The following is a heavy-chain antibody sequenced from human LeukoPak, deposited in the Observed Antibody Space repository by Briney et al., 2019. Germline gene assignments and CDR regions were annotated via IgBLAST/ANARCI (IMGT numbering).Heavy chain of an antibody. CDR1: GFTFSTYD. D-gene: IGHD2-15*01. Sequence: GGSLRLSCAASGFTFSTYDMHWVRQVTGKGLEWVSAIGTGDDTYYLGSVKGRFTISRENAKNVLYLQMSSLRAEDTAVYYCARDIRETVVTRHYYYGIDVWGQGTTVTVSS. CDR2: IGTGDDT. V-gene: IGHV3-13*01. J-gene: IGHJ6*02. CDR3: ARDIRETVVTRHYYYGIDV.